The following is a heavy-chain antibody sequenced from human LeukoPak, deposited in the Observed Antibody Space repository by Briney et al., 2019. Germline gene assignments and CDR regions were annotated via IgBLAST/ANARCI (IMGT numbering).Heavy chain of an antibody. V-gene: IGHV3-23*01. Sequence: GGSLRLSCAASGFPFSSYAMSWVRQAPGKGLEWVSAVSGSGGSTYYADSVKGRFTISRDNSKNTLYLQMNSLRAEDTAVYYCATLTVRGVINIWGQGTLVTVSS. CDR1: GFPFSSYA. J-gene: IGHJ4*02. D-gene: IGHD3-10*01. CDR2: VSGSGGST. CDR3: ATLTVRGVINI.